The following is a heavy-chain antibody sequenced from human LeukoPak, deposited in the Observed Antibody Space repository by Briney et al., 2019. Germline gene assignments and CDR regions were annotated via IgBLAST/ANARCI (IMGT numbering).Heavy chain of an antibody. CDR3: ARPEDYDSAGYSSYFHH. V-gene: IGHV4-34*01. CDR2: INHSGST. Sequence: KPSETLSLTCAVYGGSFSNYYWSWIRQSPGKGLEWIGQINHSGSTNYNPSLKSRVTISVDTSKNQFSLKMSSVTAADTAVYYCARPEDYDSAGYSSYFHHWGQGTLVTVSS. J-gene: IGHJ1*01. D-gene: IGHD3-22*01. CDR1: GGSFSNYY.